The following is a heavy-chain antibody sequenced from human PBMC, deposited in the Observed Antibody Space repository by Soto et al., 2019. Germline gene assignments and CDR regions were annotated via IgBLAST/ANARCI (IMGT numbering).Heavy chain of an antibody. D-gene: IGHD3-22*01. CDR1: GGSISSGDYY. Sequence: PSETLSLTCTVSGGSISSGDYYWSWIRQPPGKGLEWIGYIYYSGSTYYNPSLKSRVTISVDTSKNQFSLKLSSVTAADTAVYYCARSNDSSGLRLSAFDIWGQGKMVTVSS. CDR3: ARSNDSSGLRLSAFDI. J-gene: IGHJ3*02. V-gene: IGHV4-30-4*01. CDR2: IYYSGST.